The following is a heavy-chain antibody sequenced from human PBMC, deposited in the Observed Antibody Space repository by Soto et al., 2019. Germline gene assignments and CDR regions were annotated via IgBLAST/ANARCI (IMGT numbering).Heavy chain of an antibody. CDR2: INAAVGNT. Sequence: ASVKVSCKASGYSFTSYGIHWVRQAPGQRLEWMGWINAAVGNTKYSEKFQDRVTITRDTSATTTYMAVNSLRSEDTAVYYCAVGYCSGGSCPGYFDYWGQGTLVTVSS. V-gene: IGHV1-3*01. J-gene: IGHJ4*02. CDR3: AVGYCSGGSCPGYFDY. CDR1: GYSFTSYG. D-gene: IGHD2-15*01.